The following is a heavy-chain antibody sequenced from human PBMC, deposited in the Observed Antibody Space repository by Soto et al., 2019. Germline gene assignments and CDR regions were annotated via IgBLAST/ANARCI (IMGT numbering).Heavy chain of an antibody. CDR1: GFTLSSYA. D-gene: IGHD3-16*02. J-gene: IGHJ3*02. CDR2: ISYDGSNK. V-gene: IGHV3-30-3*01. CDR3: AREVMITFVGVIVKGLNAFDI. Sequence: SLRLSCAASGFTLSSYAMHKVQQAPGKGLEWVAVISYDGSNKYYAASVNGRITISRDNSKNALYLQMTSLRAEATAVYYCAREVMITFVGVIVKGLNAFDIWGQGIMVTV.